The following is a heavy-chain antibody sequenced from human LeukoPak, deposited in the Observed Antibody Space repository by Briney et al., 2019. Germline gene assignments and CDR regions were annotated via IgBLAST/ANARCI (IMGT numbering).Heavy chain of an antibody. Sequence: GESLKISCKGSGYRFASYWISWVRQMPGKGLEWMGRIDPSDSYTNYSPSFEGHVTISADKSISTAYLQWSSLKASDTAVYLCVRHEQWLVHEYWGQGTMVTVSS. CDR1: GYRFASYW. V-gene: IGHV5-10-1*01. J-gene: IGHJ4*02. CDR3: VRHEQWLVHEY. D-gene: IGHD6-19*01. CDR2: IDPSDSYT.